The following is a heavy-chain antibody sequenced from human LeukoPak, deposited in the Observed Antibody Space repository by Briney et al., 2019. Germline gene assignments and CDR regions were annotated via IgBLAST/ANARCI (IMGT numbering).Heavy chain of an antibody. CDR1: GYTFTSYD. V-gene: IGHV1-8*03. CDR2: MNPNSGNT. Sequence: ASVKVSCKASGYTFTSYDINWVRQATGQGLEWMGWMNPNSGNTGYAQKFQGRVTITRNTSISTAYMELSSLRSEDTAVYYCATANKGILGCSTSCYTGDLYYYYYYMDVWGKGTTVTVSS. J-gene: IGHJ6*03. CDR3: ATANKGILGCSTSCYTGDLYYYYYYMDV. D-gene: IGHD2-2*02.